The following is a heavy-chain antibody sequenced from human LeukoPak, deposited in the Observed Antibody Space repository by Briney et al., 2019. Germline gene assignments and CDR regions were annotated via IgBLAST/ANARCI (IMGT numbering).Heavy chain of an antibody. Sequence: PGGSLRLSRAASGFTFNSYWMHWVRQAPGKGLVWVSRSDEDGKTIDYADSVKGRFTISRDNAKDTLYLQMSSLRDEDKAVYYCVSELCGGDDQWGRGTLVTVSS. CDR1: GFTFNSYW. CDR3: VSELCGGDDQ. J-gene: IGHJ5*02. D-gene: IGHD3-3*01. V-gene: IGHV3-74*01. CDR2: SDEDGKTI.